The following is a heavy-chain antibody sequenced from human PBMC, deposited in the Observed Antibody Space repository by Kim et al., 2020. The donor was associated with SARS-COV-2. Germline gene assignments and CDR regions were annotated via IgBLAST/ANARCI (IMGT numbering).Heavy chain of an antibody. J-gene: IGHJ4*02. CDR3: ANGRVVPAPIRPEFDF. D-gene: IGHD2-2*01. Sequence: GGSLRLSCAASRFTFSTYGMHWVRQAPGKGLEWVSFISHDGNDKLYRDSVKGRFTISRDNSKNTLYLQMNTLRAEDTTVYFCANGRVVPAPIRPEFDFWGQGTLVTVSS. CDR2: ISHDGNDK. CDR1: RFTFSTYG. V-gene: IGHV3-33*05.